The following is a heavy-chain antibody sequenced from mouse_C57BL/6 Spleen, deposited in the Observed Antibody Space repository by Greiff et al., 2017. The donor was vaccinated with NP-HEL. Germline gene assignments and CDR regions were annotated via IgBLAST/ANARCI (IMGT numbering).Heavy chain of an antibody. J-gene: IGHJ3*01. CDR3: TILSWFAY. Sequence: QVHVKQSGAELVRPGASVTLSCKASGYTFTDYEMHWVKQTPVHGLEWIGAIDPETGGTAYNQKFKGKAILTADKSSSTAYMELRSLTSEDSAVYYCTILSWFAYWGQGTLVTVSA. CDR2: IDPETGGT. D-gene: IGHD1-1*02. CDR1: GYTFTDYE. V-gene: IGHV1-15*01.